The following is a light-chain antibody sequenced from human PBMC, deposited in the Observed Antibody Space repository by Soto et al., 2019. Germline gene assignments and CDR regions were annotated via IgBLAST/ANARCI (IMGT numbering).Light chain of an antibody. Sequence: DIPMTQSPSSLSASVGDRVTITCLASQDISNHLNWYQQKPGKAPKLQIYDASNLETGVPSRISGSGSGTDFTFTISSLQPEDIATYYCQQYDTLPVTFGPGTKVDIK. CDR2: DAS. CDR3: QQYDTLPVT. V-gene: IGKV1-33*01. CDR1: QDISNH. J-gene: IGKJ3*01.